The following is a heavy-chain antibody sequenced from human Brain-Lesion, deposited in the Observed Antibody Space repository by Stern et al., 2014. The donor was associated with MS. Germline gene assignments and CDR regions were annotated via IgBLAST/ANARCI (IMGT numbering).Heavy chain of an antibody. CDR1: GYTFTGYY. D-gene: IGHD3-22*01. J-gene: IGHJ4*02. CDR3: ATYYYDSTGYNDF. Sequence: QVQLVQSGAEVTKPGASVKVSCTASGYTFTGYYMHWVRQAPGQGLEWMGWINPKSGGTNYAQKFQGWVTMTRDTPINTAYMELSRLRSDDTAVYYCATYYYDSTGYNDFWGQGTLVTVSS. CDR2: INPKSGGT. V-gene: IGHV1-2*04.